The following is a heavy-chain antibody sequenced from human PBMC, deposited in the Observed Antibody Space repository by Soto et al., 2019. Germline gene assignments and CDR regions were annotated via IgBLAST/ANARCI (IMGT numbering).Heavy chain of an antibody. CDR2: IWYDGSNK. D-gene: IGHD2-21*02. Sequence: QVQLVESGGGVVQPGRSLRLSCAASGFTFSSYGMHWVRQAPGKGLEWVAVIWYDGSNKYYADSVKGRFTISRDNSKNTLEPQMNSLRAEDTAVYYCARVDCGGDCYTYYFDYWGQGTLVTVSS. J-gene: IGHJ4*02. V-gene: IGHV3-33*01. CDR1: GFTFSSYG. CDR3: ARVDCGGDCYTYYFDY.